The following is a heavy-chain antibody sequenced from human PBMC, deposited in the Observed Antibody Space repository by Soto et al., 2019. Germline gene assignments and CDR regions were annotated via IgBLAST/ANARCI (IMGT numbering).Heavy chain of an antibody. CDR1: GYTFSSYY. D-gene: IGHD2-2*02. Sequence: XSVKASCKGSGYTFSSYYIHWLRQAPGQGLEWMGWINPNSGGTNYAQKFQGRVTVTRDTPTSTAYMELSRLTSDDTAVYYCARSLTEGYCTITGCYTRPLYGMDVWGQGTTVTVSS. J-gene: IGHJ6*02. V-gene: IGHV1-2*02. CDR3: ARSLTEGYCTITGCYTRPLYGMDV. CDR2: INPNSGGT.